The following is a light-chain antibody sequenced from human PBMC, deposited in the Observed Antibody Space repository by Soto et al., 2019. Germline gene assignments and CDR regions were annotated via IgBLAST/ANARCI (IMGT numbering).Light chain of an antibody. CDR3: QQYDNWPHT. J-gene: IGKJ2*01. CDR1: QNLSRN. Sequence: EMVMTQSPATLSVSPGERATLSCRASQNLSRNLAWYQQQPGQAPRLLIYGASTRATGIPARFSGSGSGTACTLTISGLQSEHFAVYYGQQYDNWPHTFGQGTKLEIK. CDR2: GAS. V-gene: IGKV3-15*01.